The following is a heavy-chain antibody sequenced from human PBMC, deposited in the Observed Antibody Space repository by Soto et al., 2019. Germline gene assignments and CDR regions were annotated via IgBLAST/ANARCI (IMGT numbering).Heavy chain of an antibody. CDR2: VYESGYT. V-gene: IGHV4-31*03. CDR1: GASFSTGAYY. CDR3: VRALRHTAMVSHWFEP. D-gene: IGHD5-18*01. J-gene: IGHJ5*02. Sequence: PSETLSLTCTVSGASFSTGAYYWGWVRQRPGRGLEWIGYVYESGYTYYNMSLKSRLTISLDRSNNQFSLSLTSVTAAETAVYYCVRALRHTAMVSHWFEPWGQGLLVT.